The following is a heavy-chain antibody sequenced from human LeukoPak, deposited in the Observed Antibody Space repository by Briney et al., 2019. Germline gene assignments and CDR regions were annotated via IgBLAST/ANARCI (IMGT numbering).Heavy chain of an antibody. CDR3: AREYIVATTLDY. V-gene: IGHV1-69*04. CDR1: GGTFSSYA. J-gene: IGHJ4*02. CDR2: IIPILGIA. Sequence: SVKVSCKASGGTFSSYAISWVRQAPGQGLEWMGRIIPILGIANYAQKFQGRVTITADKSTSTAYMELSSLRSEDTAVYYCAREYIVATTLDYWGQGTLVTVSS. D-gene: IGHD5-12*01.